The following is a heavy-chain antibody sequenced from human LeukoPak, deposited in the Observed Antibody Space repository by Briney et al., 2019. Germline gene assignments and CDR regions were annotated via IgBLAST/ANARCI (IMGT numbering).Heavy chain of an antibody. D-gene: IGHD3-9*01. CDR2: IKSKSDGGAT. CDR1: GFTFSKAW. V-gene: IGHV3-15*01. CDR3: TTVPRFALQYFNI. J-gene: IGHJ3*02. Sequence: GGSLRLSCAASGFTFSKAWITWVRQAPGKGLEWVGYIKSKSDGGATDFAAPVKGRFTVSRDDSKNTVYLQMNSLKTEDTAVYYCTTVPRFALQYFNIWGPGTMVTVSS.